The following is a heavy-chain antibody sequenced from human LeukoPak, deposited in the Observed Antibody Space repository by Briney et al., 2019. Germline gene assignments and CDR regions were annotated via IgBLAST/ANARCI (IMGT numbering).Heavy chain of an antibody. CDR1: GFTVSSYA. CDR3: AKDGCCTTVTCYGWLDY. V-gene: IGHV3-23*01. Sequence: GGSLRLSCVASGFTVSSYAMSWVRLAPGKGLEWVTGVRGRDDSTFYADSVRGRFTISRDNSRNTLYLQMDSLRAEDTAVYYCAKDGCCTTVTCYGWLDYWGLGTLVTVSS. CDR2: VRGRDDST. J-gene: IGHJ4*02. D-gene: IGHD2-2*03.